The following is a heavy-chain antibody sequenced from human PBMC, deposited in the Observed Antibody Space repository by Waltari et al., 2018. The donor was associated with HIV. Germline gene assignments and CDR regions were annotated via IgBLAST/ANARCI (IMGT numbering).Heavy chain of an antibody. J-gene: IGHJ4*02. Sequence: EVQLVESGGGMVKPGGYLRLSCAASGFTFSSYSMHWVRQAPGKGLEWVSFISSSGSNLYYADSVKGRFTISRDNAKISLSLQMNSLRADDTAVYYCYSSVWYEESSIDYWGQGTLVTVSS. CDR2: ISSSGSNL. V-gene: IGHV3-21*01. CDR3: YSSVWYEESSIDY. D-gene: IGHD6-19*01. CDR1: GFTFSSYS.